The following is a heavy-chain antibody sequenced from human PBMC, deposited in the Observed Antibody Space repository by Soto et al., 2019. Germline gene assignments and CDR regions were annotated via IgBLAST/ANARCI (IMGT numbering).Heavy chain of an antibody. CDR3: ARDWLYEAPHYYFGY. D-gene: IGHD2-2*02. V-gene: IGHV1-18*04. CDR1: GYTFTSYG. J-gene: IGHJ4*02. CDR2: ISAYNGNT. Sequence: ASVKVSCKASGYTFTSYGISWVRQAPGQGLEWMGWISAYNGNTNYAQKLQGRVTMTTDTSTSTAYMELRSLRSDDTAVYYCARDWLYEAPHYYFGYWGQRTLVTVS.